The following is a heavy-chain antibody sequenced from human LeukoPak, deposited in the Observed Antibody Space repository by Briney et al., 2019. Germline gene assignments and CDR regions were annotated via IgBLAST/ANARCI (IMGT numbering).Heavy chain of an antibody. J-gene: IGHJ6*03. CDR1: GGSISSYY. CDR3: ARGGYDPTYYYYYYMDV. D-gene: IGHD5-12*01. Sequence: SETPSLTCTVSGGSISSYYWSWIRQPPGKGLEWIGYIYYSGSTNYNPSLKSRVTMSVDTSKNQFSLNLSSVTAADTAVYYCARGGYDPTYYYYYYMDVWGKGTTVTISS. V-gene: IGHV4-59*01. CDR2: IYYSGST.